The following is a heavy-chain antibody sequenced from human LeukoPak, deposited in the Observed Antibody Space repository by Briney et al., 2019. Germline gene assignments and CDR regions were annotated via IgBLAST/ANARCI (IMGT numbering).Heavy chain of an antibody. Sequence: SETLSLTCTVSGGSISSYYWSWIRQPPGKGLEWIGYIYYSGSTNYNPSLKSRVTISVDTSKNQFSLKLSSVTAADTAVYYCAREETWGYYFDYWGQGTLVTVSS. J-gene: IGHJ4*02. CDR2: IYYSGST. D-gene: IGHD3-16*01. V-gene: IGHV4-59*01. CDR3: AREETWGYYFDY. CDR1: GGSISSYY.